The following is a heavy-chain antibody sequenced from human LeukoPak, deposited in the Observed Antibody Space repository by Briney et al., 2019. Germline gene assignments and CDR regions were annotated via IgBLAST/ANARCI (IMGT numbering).Heavy chain of an antibody. V-gene: IGHV4-59*08. Sequence: SETLSLTCTVSGGSISSYYWSWIRQPPGKGREWIGYIYHSGSTNYNPSLKSRVTISADTSKNQFSLNLTSVTAADTAVYYCARHVGEARFDYWGQGTLVTVSS. J-gene: IGHJ4*02. CDR2: IYHSGST. CDR3: ARHVGEARFDY. D-gene: IGHD3-16*01. CDR1: GGSISSYY.